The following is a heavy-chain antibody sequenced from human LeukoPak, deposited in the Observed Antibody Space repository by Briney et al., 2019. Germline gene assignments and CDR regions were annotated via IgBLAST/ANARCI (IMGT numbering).Heavy chain of an antibody. V-gene: IGHV4-59*01. CDR1: GGSIYSYY. CDR3: ARFQSSSSWDYYYGLDV. Sequence: SETLSLTCTVSGGSIYSYYWSWIRQPPGKGLEGIGYIYNSGGTNYNPSLKSRVTISVDTSKNQVSLKLSSVTAADTAVYYCARFQSSSSWDYYYGLDVWGQGTLVTVSS. CDR2: IYNSGGT. D-gene: IGHD2-2*01. J-gene: IGHJ6*02.